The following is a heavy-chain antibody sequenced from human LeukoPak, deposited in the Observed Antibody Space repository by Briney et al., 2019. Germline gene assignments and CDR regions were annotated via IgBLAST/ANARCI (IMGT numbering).Heavy chain of an antibody. CDR1: GFTFSSYA. CDR2: ISSNGGST. Sequence: GGSLRLSCAASGFTFSSYARHWVRQAPGKGLEYLSAISSNGGSTYYANSVKGRFTISRDNSKNTLYLQMGSLRAEDMAVYYCARSLGSASSLDYWGQGTLVTVSS. J-gene: IGHJ4*02. CDR3: ARSLGSASSLDY. V-gene: IGHV3-64*01. D-gene: IGHD6-13*01.